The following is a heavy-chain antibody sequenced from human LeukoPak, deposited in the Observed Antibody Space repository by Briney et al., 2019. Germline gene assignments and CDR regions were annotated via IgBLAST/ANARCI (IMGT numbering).Heavy chain of an antibody. D-gene: IGHD3-22*01. J-gene: IGHJ4*02. V-gene: IGHV3-21*01. Sequence: GGSLRLSCAASGFTFSSYSMNWVRQAPGKGLEWVSSISSSSSYIYYADSVKGRFTISRDNAKNSLYLQMNSLRAEDTAVYYCAGGDSSGYYPIDYWGQGTLVTVSS. CDR2: ISSSSSYI. CDR3: AGGDSSGYYPIDY. CDR1: GFTFSSYS.